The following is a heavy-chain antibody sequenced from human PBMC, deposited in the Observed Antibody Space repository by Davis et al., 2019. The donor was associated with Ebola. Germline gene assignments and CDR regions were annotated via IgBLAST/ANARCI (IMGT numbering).Heavy chain of an antibody. CDR1: GGSFSGYY. Sequence: GSLRLSCAVYGGSFSGYYWSWIRQPPGKGLEWIGEINHSGSTNYNPSLKSRVTISVDTSKNQFSLKLSSVTAADTAVYYCARGPGLRYFDWTIDYWGQGTLVTVSS. D-gene: IGHD3-9*01. CDR2: INHSGST. J-gene: IGHJ4*02. V-gene: IGHV4-34*01. CDR3: ARGPGLRYFDWTIDY.